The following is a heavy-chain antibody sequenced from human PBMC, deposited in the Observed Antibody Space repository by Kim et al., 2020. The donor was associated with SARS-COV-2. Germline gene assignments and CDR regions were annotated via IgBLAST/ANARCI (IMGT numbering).Heavy chain of an antibody. Sequence: SNADSVTRRSTITRDNSKNTVYRHMNSLRADDTAVYYCAKLTGSAPVDYWGQGTLITVSS. J-gene: IGHJ4*02. CDR3: AKLTGSAPVDY. V-gene: IGHV3-23*01. D-gene: IGHD1-20*01.